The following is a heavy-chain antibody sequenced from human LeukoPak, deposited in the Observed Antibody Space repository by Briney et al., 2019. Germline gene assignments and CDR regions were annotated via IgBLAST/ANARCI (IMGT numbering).Heavy chain of an antibody. D-gene: IGHD3-9*01. CDR2: IWYDGSNK. CDR1: GFTFSSYG. J-gene: IGHJ4*02. CDR3: AAQFNDILTGYYNRPFDY. Sequence: GGSLRLSCAASGFTFSSYGMHWVRQAPGKGLEWVAVIWYDGSNKYYADSVKGRFTISRDNSKNTLYLQMNSLRAEDTAVYYCAAQFNDILTGYYNRPFDYWGQGSVVTVSS. V-gene: IGHV3-33*01.